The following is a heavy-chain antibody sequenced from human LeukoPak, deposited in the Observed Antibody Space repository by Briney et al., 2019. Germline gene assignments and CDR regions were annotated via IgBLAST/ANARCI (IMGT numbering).Heavy chain of an antibody. D-gene: IGHD3-22*01. Sequence: GGSLRLSCAASGFTFTSYGMHWVRQAPGKGLEWVSSITSSSTSMYYADSVKGRFTISRDNAKNSLYLQMNSLRAEDTALYYCARDHHRRLYDSQARDTFDIWGQGTMVTVSS. CDR2: ITSSSTSM. V-gene: IGHV3-21*01. J-gene: IGHJ3*02. CDR3: ARDHHRRLYDSQARDTFDI. CDR1: GFTFTSYG.